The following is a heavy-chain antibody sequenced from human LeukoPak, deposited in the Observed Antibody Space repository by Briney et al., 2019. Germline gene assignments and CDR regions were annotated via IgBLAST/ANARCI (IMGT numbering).Heavy chain of an antibody. CDR2: ISSSSSYI. V-gene: IGHV3-21*01. CDR3: ATRGGNDYGDYLMAAFDY. CDR1: GFTFRSYS. Sequence: GGSLRLSCAASGFTFRSYSMNWVRQAPGKGLEWVSSISSSSSYIYYADSVKGRFTISRDNAKNSLYLQMNSLRAEDTAVYYCATRGGNDYGDYLMAAFDYWGQGTLVTVSS. J-gene: IGHJ4*02. D-gene: IGHD4-17*01.